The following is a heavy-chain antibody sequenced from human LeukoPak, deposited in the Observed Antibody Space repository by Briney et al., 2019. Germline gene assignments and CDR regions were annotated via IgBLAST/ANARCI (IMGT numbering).Heavy chain of an antibody. Sequence: GGSLRLSCAASGFTFSNAWMSWVRQAPGKGLEWVGRIKSKTDGGTTDYAAPVKGRFTISRDDSKNTLYLQMNSLKTEDTAVYYCTTGSGGSGSYYNPWFLPSYYGMDVWGQGTTVTVSS. J-gene: IGHJ6*02. CDR3: TTGSGGSGSYYNPWFLPSYYGMDV. CDR1: GFTFSNAW. V-gene: IGHV3-15*01. CDR2: IKSKTDGGTT. D-gene: IGHD3-10*01.